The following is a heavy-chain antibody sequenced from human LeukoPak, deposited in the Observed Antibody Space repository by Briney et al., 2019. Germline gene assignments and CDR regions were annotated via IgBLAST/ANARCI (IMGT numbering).Heavy chain of an antibody. V-gene: IGHV4-61*01. CDR1: GGSISSRSYY. Sequence: SETLSLTCSVSGGSISSRSYYWSWIRQPPGKGLEWIGYIYYSGSTNYNPSLKSRVTISGDTSKNQFSLKLSSVTAADTAVYFCARVDYDGSGYNFDYWGQGTLVTVSS. CDR3: ARVDYDGSGYNFDY. CDR2: IYYSGST. J-gene: IGHJ4*02. D-gene: IGHD3-22*01.